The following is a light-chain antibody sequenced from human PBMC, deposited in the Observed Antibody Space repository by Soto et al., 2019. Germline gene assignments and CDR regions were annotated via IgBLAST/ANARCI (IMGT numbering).Light chain of an antibody. CDR1: QSIGSW. V-gene: IGKV1-5*01. CDR3: QQYFSYST. CDR2: DAS. Sequence: DIQMTQSPSTLSASVGDRVTITCRASQSIGSWLAWYQQKPGKAPKLLIFDASNLDSGVPSRFSGSGSGTEFTLTISSLQPDVFATFYCQQYFSYSTFGQGTKLEIK. J-gene: IGKJ2*01.